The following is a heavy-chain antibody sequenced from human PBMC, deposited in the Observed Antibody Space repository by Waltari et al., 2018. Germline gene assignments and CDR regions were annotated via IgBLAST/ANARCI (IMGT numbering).Heavy chain of an antibody. J-gene: IGHJ4*02. D-gene: IGHD1-26*01. CDR3: ARAVVGWELLPTLDY. Sequence: QVQLVQSGAEVKKPRSSVKVSCKAYGGTVSSDHISWVRRAPGQGLEWMGGIIPIFGTANYAQKFQGRVTITADESTSTAYMELSSLRSEDTAVYYCARAVVGWELLPTLDYWGQGTLVTVSS. V-gene: IGHV1-69*12. CDR2: IIPIFGTA. CDR1: GGTVSSDH.